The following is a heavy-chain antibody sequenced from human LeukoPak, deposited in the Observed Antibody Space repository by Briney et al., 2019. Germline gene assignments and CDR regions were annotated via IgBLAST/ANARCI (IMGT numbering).Heavy chain of an antibody. D-gene: IGHD3-16*01. Sequence: ASVKVSCKASGYTFTAYYIQWARQAPGQGLEWTGTIRPGGTRTTYAQKFQGRVTMTWDMSTTTGYMELSSLRSEDTAVYYCVREKSGGTYDYWGQGTLVTISS. V-gene: IGHV1-46*01. CDR1: GYTFTAYY. J-gene: IGHJ4*02. CDR3: VREKSGGTYDY. CDR2: IRPGGTRT.